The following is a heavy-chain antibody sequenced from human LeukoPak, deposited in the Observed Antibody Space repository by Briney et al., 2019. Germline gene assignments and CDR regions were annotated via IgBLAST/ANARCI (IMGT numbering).Heavy chain of an antibody. Sequence: ASVKVSCKVSVYNIAELSMHWVRQAPGKGLEWMGGFDPEDGEIIYAQKFQGRVTMTEDTSTDTAYLELSSLRSEDTAVYYCAILTAAITSFDSWGQGTLVTVSS. J-gene: IGHJ4*02. CDR3: AILTAAITSFDS. V-gene: IGHV1-24*01. D-gene: IGHD6-25*01. CDR1: VYNIAELS. CDR2: FDPEDGEI.